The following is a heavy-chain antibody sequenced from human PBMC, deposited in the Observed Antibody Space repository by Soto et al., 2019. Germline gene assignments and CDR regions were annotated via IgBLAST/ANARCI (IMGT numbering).Heavy chain of an antibody. CDR1: GFAFNNYG. D-gene: IGHD2-2*01. CDR3: AREDSIIIPAVSDF. J-gene: IGHJ4*02. V-gene: IGHV3-21*01. CDR2: ISKSDYT. Sequence: GGSLRLSCTVSGFAFNNYGINWVRQAPGQGLEWVSSISKSDYTYYSDSVKGRFTISRDNAKNSVSLQMNTLRVEDTAAYYCAREDSIIIPAVSDFWGQGTLVTVSS.